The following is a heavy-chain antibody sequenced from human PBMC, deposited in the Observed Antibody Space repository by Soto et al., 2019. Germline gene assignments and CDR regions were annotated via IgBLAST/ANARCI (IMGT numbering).Heavy chain of an antibody. CDR1: GFTFSNAW. Sequence: GGSLRLSCAASGFTFSNAWMNWVRQAPGKGLEWVGRIKSKTDGGTTDYAAPVKGRFTISRDDSKNTLYLQMNSLKTEDTAVYYCTLTYYYGSGFSMDVWGQGTTVTVSS. D-gene: IGHD3-10*01. V-gene: IGHV3-15*07. CDR2: IKSKTDGGTT. CDR3: TLTYYYGSGFSMDV. J-gene: IGHJ6*02.